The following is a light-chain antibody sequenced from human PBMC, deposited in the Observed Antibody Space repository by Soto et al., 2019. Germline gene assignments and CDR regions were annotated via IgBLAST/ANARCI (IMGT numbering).Light chain of an antibody. J-gene: IGKJ3*01. V-gene: IGKV3-15*01. CDR2: GAS. Sequence: EILMTQSLATLSVSPGERATLSCRASQSLSRNLAWYQQKPGQAPRLLIYGASTRASGVPARFSGSGSGTEFTLTISSLQSEDFALYYCQHYNDWPPAFTFGPGTKVDL. CDR3: QHYNDWPPAFT. CDR1: QSLSRN.